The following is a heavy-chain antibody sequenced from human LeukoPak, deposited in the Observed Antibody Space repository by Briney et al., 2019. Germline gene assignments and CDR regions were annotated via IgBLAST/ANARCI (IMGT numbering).Heavy chain of an antibody. CDR2: ISTDGGST. J-gene: IGHJ6*03. CDR3: ARWASAMDD. Sequence: GGSLRLSRAGSGFTFSSYAMHWVRQAPGNGLEYVSAISTDGGSTFYANSVKGRFTISRDNSKNTLYLQMGSLRAEDMGVYYCARWASAMDDWGEGTMVTVSS. CDR1: GFTFSSYA. V-gene: IGHV3-64*01.